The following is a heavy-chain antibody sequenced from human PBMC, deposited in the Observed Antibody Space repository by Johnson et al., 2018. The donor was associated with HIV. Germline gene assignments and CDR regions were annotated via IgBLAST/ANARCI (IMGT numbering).Heavy chain of an antibody. D-gene: IGHD2-15*01. CDR3: VRDDTLGYCSGGSCPGAFDI. CDR1: GFTFNTYA. Sequence: VQVLESGGGLAQPWGSLRLSCAASGFTFNTYAMTWVRQAPGQGLEWVSGISASGSSTSYADSVKGRFTISRDNAKNTLYLQMNSLRAEDTAVYYCVRDDTLGYCSGGSCPGAFDIWGQGTMVTVSS. J-gene: IGHJ3*02. CDR2: ISASGSST. V-gene: IGHV3-23*01.